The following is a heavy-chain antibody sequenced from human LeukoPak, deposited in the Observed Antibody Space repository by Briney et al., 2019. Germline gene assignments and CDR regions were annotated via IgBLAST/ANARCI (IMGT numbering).Heavy chain of an antibody. V-gene: IGHV4-4*07. CDR1: GGSISSYY. Sequence: PSETLSLTCTVSGGSISSYYRSWIRQPAGKGLEWIGRIYTSGSTNYNPSLKSRVTMSVDTSKNQFSLKLSSVTAADTAVYYCASLAWFGESFDYWGQGTLVTVSS. J-gene: IGHJ4*02. D-gene: IGHD3-10*01. CDR3: ASLAWFGESFDY. CDR2: IYTSGST.